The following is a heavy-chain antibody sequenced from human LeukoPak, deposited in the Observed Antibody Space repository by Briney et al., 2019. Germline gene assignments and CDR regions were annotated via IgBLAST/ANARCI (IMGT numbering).Heavy chain of an antibody. CDR2: IYYSGST. J-gene: IGHJ6*02. Sequence: NASETLSLTCTVSGGSISSSSYYWGWIRQPPGKGLEWIGSIYYSGSTYYNPSLKSRVTISVDTSKNQFSLKLSSVTAADTAVYYCARTKRPYYYYYGMDVWGQGTTVTVSS. V-gene: IGHV4-39*01. CDR1: GGSISSSSYY. CDR3: ARTKRPYYYYYGMDV.